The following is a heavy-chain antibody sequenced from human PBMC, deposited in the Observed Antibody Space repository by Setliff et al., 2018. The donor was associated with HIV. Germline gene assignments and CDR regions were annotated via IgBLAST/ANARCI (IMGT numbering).Heavy chain of an antibody. CDR1: GVSISSHY. Sequence: SETLSLTCNVSGVSISSHYWSWIRQPPGKGLEWIGTLYHAGSTSYNSSLKSRVTISGDTSKNLFSLKVTSVTAADTAVYYCARPVSKYFYGMDVWGLGTTVTV. V-gene: IGHV4-59*11. J-gene: IGHJ6*02. CDR2: LYHAGST. CDR3: ARPVSKYFYGMDV.